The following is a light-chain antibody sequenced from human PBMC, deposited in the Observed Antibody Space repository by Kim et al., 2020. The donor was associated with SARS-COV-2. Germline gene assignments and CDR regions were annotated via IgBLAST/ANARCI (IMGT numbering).Light chain of an antibody. CDR3: CSYAGSHNYV. J-gene: IGLJ1*01. Sequence: GQSVTLSCTATTSDVGRYNYVSWYQHHPGKAPKLIIYDVTRRPSGVPDRFAGSKSGNTASLTISGLQAEDEADYHCCSYAGSHNYVFGTGTKVTVL. V-gene: IGLV2-11*01. CDR2: DVT. CDR1: TSDVGRYNY.